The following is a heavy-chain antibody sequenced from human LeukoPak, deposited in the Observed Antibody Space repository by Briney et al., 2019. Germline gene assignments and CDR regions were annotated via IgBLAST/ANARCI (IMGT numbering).Heavy chain of an antibody. CDR2: IKQDGSEK. Sequence: GGSLRLSCAASGFTFSSYWMSWVRQAPGKGLEWVANIKQDGSEKYYVDSVKDRFTISRNNAKNSLYLQMNSLRAEDTAVYYCARDNPRSYYYYMDVWGKGTTVTVSS. CDR1: GFTFSSYW. CDR3: ARDNPRSYYYYMDV. J-gene: IGHJ6*03. D-gene: IGHD1-14*01. V-gene: IGHV3-7*01.